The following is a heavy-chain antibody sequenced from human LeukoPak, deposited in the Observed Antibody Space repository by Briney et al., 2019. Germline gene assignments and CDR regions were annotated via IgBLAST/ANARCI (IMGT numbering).Heavy chain of an antibody. CDR1: GGSISSSSYY. J-gene: IGHJ4*02. D-gene: IGHD6-25*01. V-gene: IGHV4-39*01. CDR2: IYFSGST. Sequence: PSETLSLTCTVSGGSISSSSYYWGWIRQPPGKGLEWIGSIYFSGSTYYNPSLKSRVTVSVETSKKQFSLKLSSVTAADTAVYYCARLGLIAAALRSPDYWGQGTLVTVSS. CDR3: ARLGLIAAALRSPDY.